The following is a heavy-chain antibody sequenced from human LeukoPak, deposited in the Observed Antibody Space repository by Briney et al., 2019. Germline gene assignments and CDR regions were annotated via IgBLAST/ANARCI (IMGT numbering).Heavy chain of an antibody. Sequence: ASVKVSCKASGGTFSSCAISWVRQAPGQGLEWMGGSIPIFGTANYAQRFQGRVTITTDESTSTAYMELSSLRSEDTAVYYCARDLGYGSGSYNAFDIWGQGTMVTVSS. CDR3: ARDLGYGSGSYNAFDI. CDR2: SIPIFGTA. J-gene: IGHJ3*02. D-gene: IGHD3-10*01. V-gene: IGHV1-69*05. CDR1: GGTFSSCA.